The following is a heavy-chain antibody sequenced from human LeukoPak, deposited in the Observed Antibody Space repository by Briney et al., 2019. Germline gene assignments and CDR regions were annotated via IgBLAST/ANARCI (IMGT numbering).Heavy chain of an antibody. CDR2: IKQDGSEK. J-gene: IGHJ4*02. Sequence: GGSLRLSCAASGFTFSSYWMSWVRQAPGKGLEWVANIKQDGSEKYYVDSVKGRFTISRDNAKNTLYLQMNSLRAEDTAVYYCARVGSKYYYDSSGYYPGYFDYWGQGTLVTVSS. CDR1: GFTFSSYW. CDR3: ARVGSKYYYDSSGYYPGYFDY. V-gene: IGHV3-7*01. D-gene: IGHD3-22*01.